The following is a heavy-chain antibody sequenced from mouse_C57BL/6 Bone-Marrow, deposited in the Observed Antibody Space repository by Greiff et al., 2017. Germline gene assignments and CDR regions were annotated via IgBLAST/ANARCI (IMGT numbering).Heavy chain of an antibody. CDR1: GYTFTSYG. CDR2: IYPRSGNT. V-gene: IGHV1-81*01. CDR3: ATYDYDGVAY. J-gene: IGHJ3*01. D-gene: IGHD2-4*01. Sequence: VQRVESGAELARPGASVKLSCKASGYTFTSYGISWVKQRTGQGLEWIGEIYPRSGNTYYNEKFKGKATLTADKSSSPAYMEIRRLTSEDSAVYFCATYDYDGVAYWGQGTPLTVSA.